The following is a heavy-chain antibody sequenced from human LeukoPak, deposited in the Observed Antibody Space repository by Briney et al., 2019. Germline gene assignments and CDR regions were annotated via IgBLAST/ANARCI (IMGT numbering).Heavy chain of an antibody. J-gene: IGHJ5*02. CDR2: IWYDGKQK. Sequence: GGSLRLSCAVSGFTLSSNDVRWVRQAPGKGLEWVAVIWYDGKQKNYGDSVKGRFTISRDNSKNTVFLQMNSLRAEDTALYYCAEDRLHHWGQGTLVTVSS. CDR1: GFTLSSND. CDR3: AEDRLHH. V-gene: IGHV3-33*06.